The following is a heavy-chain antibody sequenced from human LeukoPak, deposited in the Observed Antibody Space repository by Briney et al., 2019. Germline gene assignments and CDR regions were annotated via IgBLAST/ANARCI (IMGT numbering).Heavy chain of an antibody. J-gene: IGHJ3*02. CDR3: ARGPYSYDSSGAFDI. CDR2: IYYSGST. D-gene: IGHD3-22*01. CDR1: GGSLSSYY. Sequence: SETLSLTCTVSGGSLSSYYWSWIRQPPGKGLEWIGYIYYSGSTYYNPSLKSRVTISVDTSKNQFSLKLSSVTAADTAVYFCARGPYSYDSSGAFDIWGQGTMVTVSS. V-gene: IGHV4-59*08.